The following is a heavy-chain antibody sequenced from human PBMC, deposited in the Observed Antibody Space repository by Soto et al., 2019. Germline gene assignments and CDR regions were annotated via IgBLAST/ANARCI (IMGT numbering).Heavy chain of an antibody. J-gene: IGHJ4*02. Sequence: GGSLRLSCAASGFTFSSFGMHWVRQAPGKGLEWVALISYDGSNKHYADSVKGRFSISRDNSKNTLYLQMNSLRAEDTAVYYCAKDSGYNYGPSGYFDYWGQGTLVTVSS. CDR3: AKDSGYNYGPSGYFDY. V-gene: IGHV3-30*18. CDR1: GFTFSSFG. D-gene: IGHD5-18*01. CDR2: ISYDGSNK.